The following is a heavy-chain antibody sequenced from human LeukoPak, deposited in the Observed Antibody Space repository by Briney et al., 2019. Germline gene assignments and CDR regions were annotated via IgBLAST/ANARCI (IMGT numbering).Heavy chain of an antibody. J-gene: IGHJ4*02. D-gene: IGHD3-16*01. CDR2: INHSGST. CDR1: GESFSGYY. Sequence: PSETLSLTCAVYGESFSGYYWSWIRQPPGKGLEWVGEINHSGSTNYNPSLKSRVTISVDTSKNQFSLKLSSVTAADTAVHYCARGVWGTRVPFDYWGQGTLVTVSS. V-gene: IGHV4-34*01. CDR3: ARGVWGTRVPFDY.